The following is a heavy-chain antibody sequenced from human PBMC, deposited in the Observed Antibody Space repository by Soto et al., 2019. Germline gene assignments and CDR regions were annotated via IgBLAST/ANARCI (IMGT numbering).Heavy chain of an antibody. Sequence: GGSLRLSCAASGFTFSSYWMTWVRQAPGTGLEWVANIKQDGSQKYSVDPVKGRFTISRDNAKNSLYLQMNSPRAEDTAVYYCARVGVLVVSPDYYYYMDVWGIGTTVTVSS. CDR2: IKQDGSQK. D-gene: IGHD3-16*01. CDR3: ARVGVLVVSPDYYYYMDV. V-gene: IGHV3-7*04. CDR1: GFTFSSYW. J-gene: IGHJ6*03.